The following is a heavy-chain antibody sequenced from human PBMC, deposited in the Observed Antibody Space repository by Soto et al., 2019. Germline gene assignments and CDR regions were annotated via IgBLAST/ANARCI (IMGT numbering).Heavy chain of an antibody. V-gene: IGHV1-69*08. D-gene: IGHD2-15*01. Sequence: QVQLVQSGAEVKKPGSSVKVSCKASGGTFNSHTISWVRQAPGQGLECLGRIIPTLGITDYAKRFKGRVTITADKTTTTTKRELSSMRSEDTAVYYSAREDIVVVIDADPSTVAEQWGQGTLVTVSS. CDR1: GGTFNSHT. CDR2: IIPTLGIT. J-gene: IGHJ4*02. CDR3: AREDIVVVIDADPSTVAEQ.